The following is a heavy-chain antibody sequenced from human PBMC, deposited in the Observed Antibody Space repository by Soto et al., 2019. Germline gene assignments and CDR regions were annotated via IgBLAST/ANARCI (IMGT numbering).Heavy chain of an antibody. J-gene: IGHJ6*02. D-gene: IGHD3-16*01. CDR1: GFTFSSYS. CDR2: ISGSSTI. V-gene: IGHV3-48*02. Sequence: EVQLVESGGGLVQPEGSLRVSCAASGFTFSSYSINWVRQAPGKGLEWVSYISGSSTIYYADSVKGRFTISRDNAKNSLYLQMNSLRDEDTAVYYCARVGLGLFGMDVWGQGTTVTVSS. CDR3: ARVGLGLFGMDV.